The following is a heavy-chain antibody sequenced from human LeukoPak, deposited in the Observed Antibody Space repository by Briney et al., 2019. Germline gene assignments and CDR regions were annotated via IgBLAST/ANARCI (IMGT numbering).Heavy chain of an antibody. D-gene: IGHD5-24*01. V-gene: IGHV3-23*01. Sequence: PGGSLRLSCAASGFTFSSYAMSWVRQAPGKGLEWVSVISGSGGSTYYADSVKGRFTISRDNSKNTLYLQMSSLRAEDTAQYYCAIDGYNYRYFDYWGQGTLVTVSS. CDR2: ISGSGGST. CDR1: GFTFSSYA. J-gene: IGHJ4*02. CDR3: AIDGYNYRYFDY.